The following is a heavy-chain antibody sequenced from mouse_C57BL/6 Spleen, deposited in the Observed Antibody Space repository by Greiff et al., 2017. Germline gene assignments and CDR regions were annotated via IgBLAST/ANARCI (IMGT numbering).Heavy chain of an antibody. D-gene: IGHD1-1*01. V-gene: IGHV5-4*03. J-gene: IGHJ1*03. CDR2: ISDGGSYT. Sequence: EVMLVESGGGLVKPGGSLKLPCAASGFTFSSYAMSWVRQTPEKRLEWVATISDGGSYTYYPDNVKGRFTISRDNAKNNLYLQMSHLKSEDTAMYYCARAPDYYGSSYGYFDVWGTGTTVTVSS. CDR1: GFTFSSYA. CDR3: ARAPDYYGSSYGYFDV.